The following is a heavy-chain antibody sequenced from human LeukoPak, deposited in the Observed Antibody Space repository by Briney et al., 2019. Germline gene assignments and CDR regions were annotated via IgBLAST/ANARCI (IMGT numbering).Heavy chain of an antibody. CDR2: ISGSGGST. CDR1: GFTFSSYA. J-gene: IGHJ4*02. V-gene: IGHV3-23*01. Sequence: GGSLRLSCAASGFTFSSYAMSWVRQAPGKGLEWVSAISGSGGSTYYADSVKGRFTISRDNGKNSLYLQMNSLRAEDTAVYYCARDSGWWRFDFWGQGTLVTVSS. CDR3: ARDSGWWRFDF. D-gene: IGHD6-13*01.